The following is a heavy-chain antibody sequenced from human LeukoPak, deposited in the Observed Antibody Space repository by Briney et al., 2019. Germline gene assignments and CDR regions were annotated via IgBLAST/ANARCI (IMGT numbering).Heavy chain of an antibody. CDR2: ISGSGGST. CDR3: ARDSPYSSSWYFRYFQH. D-gene: IGHD6-13*01. Sequence: GGSLRLSCAASGFTFSSYAMSWVRQAPGKGLEWVSAISGSGGSTYYADSVKGRFTISRDNSKNTLYLQMNSLRAEDTAVYYCARDSPYSSSWYFRYFQHWGQGTLVTVSS. V-gene: IGHV3-23*01. CDR1: GFTFSSYA. J-gene: IGHJ1*01.